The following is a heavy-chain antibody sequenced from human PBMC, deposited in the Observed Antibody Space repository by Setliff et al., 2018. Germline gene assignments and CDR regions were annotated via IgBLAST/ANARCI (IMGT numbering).Heavy chain of an antibody. D-gene: IGHD3-22*01. CDR3: ASAPLLYSDSSGLSGTFDI. J-gene: IGHJ3*02. V-gene: IGHV4-30-4*08. CDR1: GGSISSGDYY. CDR2: IYYSGST. Sequence: SETLSLTCTASGGSISSGDYYWSWIRQLPGKGLEFVGYIYYSGSTYYNPSLKSRVTISIDTSKNQFSLKVNSVTAADTAVYYCASAPLLYSDSSGLSGTFDIWGQGTMVTVS.